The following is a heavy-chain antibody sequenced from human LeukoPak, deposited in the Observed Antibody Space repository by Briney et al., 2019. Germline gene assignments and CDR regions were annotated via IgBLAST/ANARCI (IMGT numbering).Heavy chain of an antibody. J-gene: IGHJ4*02. CDR2: ISDVGSHT. CDR3: ARVTGGYNLVDY. D-gene: IGHD5-24*01. V-gene: IGHV3-74*01. Sequence: GGSLRLSCAAPGFTFSSYWMHWVRQAPGKGLVWVSRISDVGSHTFYADSVKGRFAMSRDNAKNTLYLQMNSLRAEDTAVYYCARVTGGYNLVDYWGQGTLVTVSS. CDR1: GFTFSSYW.